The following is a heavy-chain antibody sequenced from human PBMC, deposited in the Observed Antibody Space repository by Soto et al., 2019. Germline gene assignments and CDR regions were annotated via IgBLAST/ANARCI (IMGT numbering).Heavy chain of an antibody. Sequence: SETLALTGTFAGGSITSSYWCWIRRPPGTGLALIEYTYDTGISRYTPSTSYHPSLTSRVTMSVDTSKSQFSLKLTSVTAADKAVYYCARGEDAFFYYGLDGWGQGITVTVSS. CDR3: ARGEDAFFYYGLDG. CDR2: TYDTGISRYTPST. CDR1: GGSITSSY. V-gene: IGHV4-59*01. J-gene: IGHJ6*01.